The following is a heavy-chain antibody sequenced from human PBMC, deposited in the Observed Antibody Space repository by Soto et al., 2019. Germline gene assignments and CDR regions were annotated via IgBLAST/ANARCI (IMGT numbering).Heavy chain of an antibody. CDR1: GFTFSSYS. Sequence: GGSLRLSCAASGFTFSSYSMNWVRQAPGKGLEWVSSISSSSSYIYYADSVKGRFTISRDNAKNSLYLQMNSLRAEDTAVYYCARADNPSYWYFDLWGRGTLVTVSS. J-gene: IGHJ2*01. D-gene: IGHD1-1*01. CDR2: ISSSSSYI. CDR3: ARADNPSYWYFDL. V-gene: IGHV3-21*01.